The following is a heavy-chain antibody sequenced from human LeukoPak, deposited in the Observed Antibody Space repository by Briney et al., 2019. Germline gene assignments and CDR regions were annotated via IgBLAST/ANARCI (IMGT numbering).Heavy chain of an antibody. J-gene: IGHJ4*02. CDR2: IRYDGSNK. CDR1: GFTFSTYG. Sequence: GGSLRLSCAVSGFTFSTYGMHWVRQAPGEGLEWVAFIRYDGSNKDYADSVKGRFTISRDNSKNMVYLQMNSLRAEDTAVYYCAKGGSAAAGPFDYWGQGTLVTVSS. D-gene: IGHD6-13*01. V-gene: IGHV3-30*02. CDR3: AKGGSAAAGPFDY.